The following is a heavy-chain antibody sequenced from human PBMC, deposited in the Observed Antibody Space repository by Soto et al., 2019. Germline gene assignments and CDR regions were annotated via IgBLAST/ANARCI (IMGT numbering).Heavy chain of an antibody. CDR1: GGSISSSSYY. CDR3: ASYYGDYYYYYYVDV. D-gene: IGHD4-17*01. V-gene: IGHV4-39*01. CDR2: IYYSGST. J-gene: IGHJ6*03. Sequence: PSETLSLTCTVSGGSISSSSYYWGWIRQPPGKGLEWIGSIYYSGSTYYNPSLKSRVTISVDTSKNQFSLKLSSVTAADTAVYYCASYYGDYYYYYYVDVWGKGTTVTVSS.